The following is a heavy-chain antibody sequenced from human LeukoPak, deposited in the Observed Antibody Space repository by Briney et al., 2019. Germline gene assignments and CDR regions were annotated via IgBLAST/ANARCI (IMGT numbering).Heavy chain of an antibody. V-gene: IGHV5-51*01. D-gene: IGHD3-22*01. Sequence: GESLKISCKASGYNFTNYFIGWVRQMPGKGLEWMAIIYPGDSNIRSSPSFQGQVTISADRSISTAYLQWSSLKASDTAMYYCARRRGTSSGHYFDYWGQGTLVTVSS. CDR2: IYPGDSNI. J-gene: IGHJ4*02. CDR1: GYNFTNYF. CDR3: ARRRGTSSGHYFDY.